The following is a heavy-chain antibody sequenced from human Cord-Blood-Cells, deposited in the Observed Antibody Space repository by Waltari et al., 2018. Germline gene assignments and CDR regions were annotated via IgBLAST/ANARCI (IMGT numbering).Heavy chain of an antibody. J-gene: IGHJ5*02. CDR1: GGSIRSHY. CDR2: IYTSGST. Sequence: QVQLQESGPGLVKPSETLSLTCTVPGGSIRSHYWSWIRQPAGKGLEWIGRIYTSGSTNYNPSLKSRVTMSVDTSKNQFSLKLSSVTAADTAVYYCARDSDSSSWYWFDPWGQGTLVTVSS. V-gene: IGHV4-4*07. D-gene: IGHD6-13*01. CDR3: ARDSDSSSWYWFDP.